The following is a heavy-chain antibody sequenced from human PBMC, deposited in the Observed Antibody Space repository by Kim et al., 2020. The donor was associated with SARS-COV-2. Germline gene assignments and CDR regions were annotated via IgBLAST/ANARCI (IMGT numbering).Heavy chain of an antibody. V-gene: IGHV3-21*06. Sequence: HAESVKGRFTISRDNAKNSVFLQMDSLRAEDTAMYYCARELAARQDFNDWGQGTLVTVSS. D-gene: IGHD6-6*01. CDR3: ARELAARQDFND. J-gene: IGHJ4*02.